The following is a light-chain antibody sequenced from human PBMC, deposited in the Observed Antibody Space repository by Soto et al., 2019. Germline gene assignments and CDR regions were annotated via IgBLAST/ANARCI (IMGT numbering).Light chain of an antibody. J-gene: IGKJ5*01. Sequence: DIQMTQSPSSLSSSVGERVTITCRASQGIRNLLVWYQQKPEKAPKSLIYGTSNLESGVPSRFSGSGSGTDYTLTISRLEPEDFALYYCQQYGNSPITFGQGTRLEIK. CDR3: QQYGNSPIT. CDR1: QGIRNL. V-gene: IGKV1D-16*01. CDR2: GTS.